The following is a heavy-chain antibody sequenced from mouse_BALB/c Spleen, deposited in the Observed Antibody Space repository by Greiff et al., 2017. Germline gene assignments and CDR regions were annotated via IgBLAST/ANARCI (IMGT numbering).Heavy chain of an antibody. CDR1: GFTFSSFG. V-gene: IGHV5-17*02. D-gene: IGHD6-2*01. CDR2: ISSGSSTI. CDR3: ARSPAGLAMDY. J-gene: IGHJ4*01. Sequence: EVMLVESGGGLVQPGGSRKLSCAASGFTFSSFGMHWVRQAPEKGLEWVAYISSGSSTIYYADTVKGRFTISRDNPKNTLFLQMTSLRSEDTAMYDCARSPAGLAMDYWGQGTSVTVSS.